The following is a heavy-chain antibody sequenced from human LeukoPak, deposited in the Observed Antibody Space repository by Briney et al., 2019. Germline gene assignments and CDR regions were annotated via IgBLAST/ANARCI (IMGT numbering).Heavy chain of an antibody. CDR3: ARHLSGSSWFDP. D-gene: IGHD1-26*01. Sequence: PSQTLSLTCTVSGDSITSGDYYWTWIRQPPGKGLEWVAYMHYTGNTYYNSSLKSRLTISVDTSKNQFSLRLSFVTAADTAMYYCARHLSGSSWFDPWGQGTLDTVSS. CDR2: MHYTGNT. V-gene: IGHV4-30-4*08. J-gene: IGHJ5*02. CDR1: GDSITSGDYY.